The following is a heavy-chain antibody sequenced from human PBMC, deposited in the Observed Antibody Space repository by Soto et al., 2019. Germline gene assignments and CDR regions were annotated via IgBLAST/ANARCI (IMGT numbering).Heavy chain of an antibody. J-gene: IGHJ3*02. D-gene: IGHD6-13*01. CDR2: ISSSSSYI. Sequence: GGSPRLSCAASGFTLSSYSMNWVRQAPGKGLEWVSSISSSSSYIYYADSVKGRFTISRDNAKNSLYLQMNSLRAEDTAVYYCARDSSVRYSSSWYAAGGAFDIWGQGTMVTVSS. V-gene: IGHV3-21*01. CDR3: ARDSSVRYSSSWYAAGGAFDI. CDR1: GFTLSSYS.